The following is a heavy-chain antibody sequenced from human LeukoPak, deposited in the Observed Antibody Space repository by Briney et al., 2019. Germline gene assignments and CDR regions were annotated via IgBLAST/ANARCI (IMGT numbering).Heavy chain of an antibody. Sequence: PSETLSLTCAVYGGSFSGYYWSWIRQPPGKGLEWIGEINHSGSTNYNPSLKSRVTISVDTSKNQFSLELSSVTAADTAVYYCARGLTVTWFDPWGQGTLVTVSS. CDR3: ARGLTVTWFDP. D-gene: IGHD4-17*01. CDR2: INHSGST. V-gene: IGHV4-34*01. CDR1: GGSFSGYY. J-gene: IGHJ5*02.